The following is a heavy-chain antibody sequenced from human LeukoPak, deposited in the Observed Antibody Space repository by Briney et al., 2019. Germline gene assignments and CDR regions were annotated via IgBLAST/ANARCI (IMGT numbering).Heavy chain of an antibody. V-gene: IGHV3-33*01. CDR2: IWYDGSNK. CDR3: ARGPDYGDYEGTHDAFDI. D-gene: IGHD4-17*01. Sequence: GGSLGLSCAASGFTFSSYGMHWVRQAPGKGLEWVAVIWYDGSNKYYADSVKGRFTISRDNSKNTLYLQMNSLRAEDTAVYYCARGPDYGDYEGTHDAFDIWGQGTMVTVSS. CDR1: GFTFSSYG. J-gene: IGHJ3*02.